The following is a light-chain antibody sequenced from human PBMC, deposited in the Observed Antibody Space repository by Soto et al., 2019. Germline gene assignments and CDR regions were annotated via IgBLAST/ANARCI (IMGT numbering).Light chain of an antibody. J-gene: IGLJ1*01. Sequence: QSVLTQPPSASGSLGQSVTISCTGTSRDVGGYNYVSWYQQHPGKAPKLMIYDVSNRPSGVSNRFSGSKSGNTASLTISGLQAEDEADYYCSSYTSSSTDYVFGTGTKVTVL. CDR1: SRDVGGYNY. V-gene: IGLV2-14*01. CDR3: SSYTSSSTDYV. CDR2: DVS.